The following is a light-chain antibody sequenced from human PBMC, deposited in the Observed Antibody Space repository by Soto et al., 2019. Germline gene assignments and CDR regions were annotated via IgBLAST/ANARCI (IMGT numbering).Light chain of an antibody. CDR2: DVS. J-gene: IGLJ1*01. Sequence: QSALTQPRSVSGSPGQSVTISCTGTSSDVGGYNYVSWYQQHPGKAPKVMIYDVSKRPAGVPDRISGSKSGNTASLTISGLQAEDEADCYCCSYAGSYTYVFGTGTKLTVL. V-gene: IGLV2-11*01. CDR1: SSDVGGYNY. CDR3: CSYAGSYTYV.